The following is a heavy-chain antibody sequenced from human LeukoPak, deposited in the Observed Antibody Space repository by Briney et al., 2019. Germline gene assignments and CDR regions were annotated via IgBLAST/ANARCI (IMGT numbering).Heavy chain of an antibody. D-gene: IGHD2-2*01. CDR2: INQDGSEK. CDR3: ARDRINIVVVPAALHRGNWFDP. Sequence: GGSLRLSCAASGFPFSSYWMTWVRQAPGKGLEWVANINQDGSEKHYVGSVKGRFTISRDNSKNSLYLQMNSLRAEDTAVYYCARDRINIVVVPAALHRGNWFDPWGQGTLVTVSS. V-gene: IGHV3-7*01. J-gene: IGHJ5*02. CDR1: GFPFSSYW.